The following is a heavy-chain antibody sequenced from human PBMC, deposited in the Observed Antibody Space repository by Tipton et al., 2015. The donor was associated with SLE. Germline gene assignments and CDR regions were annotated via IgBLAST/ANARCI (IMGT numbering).Heavy chain of an antibody. CDR2: ISYDGSNK. CDR1: GFTFSIYA. D-gene: IGHD6-19*01. Sequence: RSLRLSCAASGFTFSIYAMHWVRQAPGRGLEWVAVISYDGSNKYYADSVKGRFTISRDNSKSTLYLQMNSLRTEDTAVFYCATGVAVAPDYWGQGTLVTVSS. J-gene: IGHJ4*02. CDR3: ATGVAVAPDY. V-gene: IGHV3-30*04.